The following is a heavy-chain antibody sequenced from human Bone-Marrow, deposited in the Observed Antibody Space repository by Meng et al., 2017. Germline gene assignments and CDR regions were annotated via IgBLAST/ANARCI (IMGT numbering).Heavy chain of an antibody. Sequence: QVQLQESGPGLVKPSETLSLTCTVSGGSISGSSWWTWVRQPPGKGLEWIGETYHTGSTNYNPSLKSRVTISVDKSKNQFSLKLSSVTAADTAVYYCARGYCSTTNCNWFDPWGQGTLVTVSS. J-gene: IGHJ5*02. CDR1: GGSISGSSW. CDR3: ARGYCSTTNCNWFDP. V-gene: IGHV4-4*02. CDR2: TYHTGST. D-gene: IGHD2-2*01.